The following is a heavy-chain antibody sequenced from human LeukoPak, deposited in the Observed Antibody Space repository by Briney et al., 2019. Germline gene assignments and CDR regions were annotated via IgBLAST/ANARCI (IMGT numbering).Heavy chain of an antibody. CDR2: IYRSENP. V-gene: IGHV4-4*02. CDR3: ARDPHCSSTNCPFDY. Sequence: PSETLSLTCAVPGGSISSSDWWSWVRQPPGRGLEWIGNIYRSENPSYNPSLKGRVTMSADKSKNQFSLRLSSVTAADTAVYYCARDPHCSSTNCPFDYWGQGTLVIVSS. D-gene: IGHD2-2*01. CDR1: GGSISSSDW. J-gene: IGHJ4*02.